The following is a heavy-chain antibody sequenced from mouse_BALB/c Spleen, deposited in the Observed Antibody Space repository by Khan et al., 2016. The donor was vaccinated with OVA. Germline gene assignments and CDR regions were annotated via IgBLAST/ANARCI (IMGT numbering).Heavy chain of an antibody. CDR3: ARDYWDVFAY. CDR2: IDPANGNT. J-gene: IGHJ3*01. V-gene: IGHV14-3*02. D-gene: IGHD4-1*01. Sequence: VQLQQSGAELVKPGASVKLSCTASGFNIKDTYMHWVKKRPEQGLEWIGRIDPANGNTKYDPKFQGKATITADTSSNTAYLQLSNLTSEDTAVYYCARDYWDVFAYWGQGTLVTVSA. CDR1: GFNIKDTY.